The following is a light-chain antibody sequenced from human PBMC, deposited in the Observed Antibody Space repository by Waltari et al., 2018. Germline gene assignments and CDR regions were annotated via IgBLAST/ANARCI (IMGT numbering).Light chain of an antibody. Sequence: QAVVTQEPSVPVSPAGTITLPCASNPGPFPSAHWPYWFQQKPGQAPRTLIYDTNIKHSWTPARFSGSLLGGKAALTLSGAQPEDEADYYCLLTYSGPRVFGGGTKVTVL. CDR2: DTN. V-gene: IGLV7-46*01. CDR3: LLTYSGPRV. J-gene: IGLJ3*02. CDR1: PGPFPSAHW.